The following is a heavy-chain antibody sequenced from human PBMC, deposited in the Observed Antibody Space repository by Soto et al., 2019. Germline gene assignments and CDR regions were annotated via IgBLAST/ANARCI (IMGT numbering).Heavy chain of an antibody. D-gene: IGHD6-13*01. CDR1: GYTFTSYG. Sequence: ASVRVSCKASGYTFTSYGIHWVRQAPGQRLEWMGWINAANGDTKYSPKFQGRVTITRDTSASTAYMELSSLRSEDTAVYYCVRRHVSATGIDWFDPWGQGTLVTVS. V-gene: IGHV1-3*01. CDR2: INAANGDT. J-gene: IGHJ5*02. CDR3: VRRHVSATGIDWFDP.